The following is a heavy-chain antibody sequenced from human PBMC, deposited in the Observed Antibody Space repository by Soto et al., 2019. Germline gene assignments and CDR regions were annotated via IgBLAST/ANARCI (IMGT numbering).Heavy chain of an antibody. CDR3: ARSQGSSTSLEIYYYYYYGMDV. Sequence: QVQLVQSGAEVKKPGSSVKVSCKASGGTFGSYAISWVRQAPGQGLEWMGGIIPIPVTANYAQKFQGRVKIAADESTSTAYMELSSLRSEDTAVYYCARSQGSSTSLEIYYYYYYGMDVWGQGTTVTVSS. CDR2: IIPIPVTA. D-gene: IGHD2-2*01. CDR1: GGTFGSYA. V-gene: IGHV1-69*01. J-gene: IGHJ6*02.